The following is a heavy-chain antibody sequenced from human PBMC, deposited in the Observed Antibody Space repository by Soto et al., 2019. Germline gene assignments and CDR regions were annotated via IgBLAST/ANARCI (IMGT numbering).Heavy chain of an antibody. Sequence: SVKVSCKASGGTFSSYSISWVRQAPGQGLEWMGGIIPIFGTANYAQKFQGRVTITADESTSTAYMELSSLRSEDTAVYYCARELSIAASSAKYYFDYWGQGTLVTVSS. CDR1: GGTFSSYS. J-gene: IGHJ4*02. D-gene: IGHD6-6*01. CDR3: ARELSIAASSAKYYFDY. CDR2: IIPIFGTA. V-gene: IGHV1-69*13.